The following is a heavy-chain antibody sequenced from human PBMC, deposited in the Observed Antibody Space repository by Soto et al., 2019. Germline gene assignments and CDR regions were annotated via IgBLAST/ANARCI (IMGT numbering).Heavy chain of an antibody. CDR1: GFTFSSYG. CDR2: ISYDGSNK. Sequence: QVQLVESGGGVVQPGRSLRLSCAASGFTFSSYGMHWVRQAPGKGLEWVAVISYDGSNKYYADSVKGRFTISRDNSKNTLYLQMNSLRAEATAVYYCATLTWYSGSHADYWGQGTLATVSS. V-gene: IGHV3-30*03. D-gene: IGHD1-26*01. J-gene: IGHJ4*02. CDR3: ATLTWYSGSHADY.